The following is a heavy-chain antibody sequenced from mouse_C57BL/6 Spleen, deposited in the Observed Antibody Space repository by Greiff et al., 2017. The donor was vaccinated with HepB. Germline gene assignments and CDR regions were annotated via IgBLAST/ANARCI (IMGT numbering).Heavy chain of an antibody. J-gene: IGHJ4*01. D-gene: IGHD2-3*01. CDR3: ARSTGYFYAMDY. CDR1: GYTFTSYW. Sequence: VQLQESGAELVMPGASVKLSYKASGYTFTSYWMHWVKQRPGQGLEWIGEIDPSDSYTNYNQKFKGKSTLTVDKSSSTAYMQLSSLTSEDSAVYYCARSTGYFYAMDYWGQGTSVTVSS. CDR2: IDPSDSYT. V-gene: IGHV1-69*01.